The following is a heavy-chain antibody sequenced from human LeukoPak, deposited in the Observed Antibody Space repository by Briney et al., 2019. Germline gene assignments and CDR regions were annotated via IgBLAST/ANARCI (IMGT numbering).Heavy chain of an antibody. J-gene: IGHJ2*01. CDR1: GYTFTGYY. V-gene: IGHV1-2*02. CDR3: AIQPWGSGNNWYFDL. Sequence: ASVTVSCKASGYTFTGYYIHWVRQAPGQGLEWMGWISPNRGGTDYAQKFKGRVTMTRDTSISTTYVELSSLTSDDTAVYYCAIQPWGSGNNWYFDLWGRGTLVTVSS. D-gene: IGHD7-27*01. CDR2: ISPNRGGT.